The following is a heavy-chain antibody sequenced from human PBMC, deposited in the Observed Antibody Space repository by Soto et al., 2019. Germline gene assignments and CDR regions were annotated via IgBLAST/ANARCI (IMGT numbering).Heavy chain of an antibody. CDR2: ISQNGDS. V-gene: IGHV4-38-2*01. CDR3: ARVHSSGHGVDY. J-gene: IGHJ4*02. D-gene: IGHD6-19*01. CDR1: SYSFGSGY. Sequence: KTSETLSLTCALSSYSFGSGYWAWLRQSPGKGLEWFGTISQNGDSFYNPSLRSRVAMSIDASRNQFSLELTAVTAADTALYYCARVHSSGHGVDYWGQGTLVTVSS.